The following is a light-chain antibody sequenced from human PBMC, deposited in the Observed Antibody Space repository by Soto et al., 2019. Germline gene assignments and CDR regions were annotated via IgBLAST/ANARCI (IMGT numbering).Light chain of an antibody. V-gene: IGKV3-11*01. CDR2: DAS. CDR3: QQRSNWPRGIT. J-gene: IGKJ5*01. CDR1: QSVSSY. Sequence: DIVLTQSPATLSLSPGARANLSCRASQSVSSYLAWYQQKHGQAPRLLIYDASNRATGIPARFSGSGSGTDFTLTISSLEPEDFAVYYCQQRSNWPRGITFGQGTRLEIK.